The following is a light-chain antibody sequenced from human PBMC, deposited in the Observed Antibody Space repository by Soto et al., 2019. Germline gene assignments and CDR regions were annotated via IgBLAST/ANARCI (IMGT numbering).Light chain of an antibody. Sequence: AIQMTQFPSSLSASVGDRVTITCQASQDIRSDLGWYQQRPGEAPKLLIYASSSLQSRVPSSFSGSGSGTDFTLTISSLQPEDFATYHCLQDHNHPLTFGGGTKVDIK. CDR3: LQDHNHPLT. J-gene: IGKJ4*01. V-gene: IGKV1-6*01. CDR1: QDIRSD. CDR2: ASS.